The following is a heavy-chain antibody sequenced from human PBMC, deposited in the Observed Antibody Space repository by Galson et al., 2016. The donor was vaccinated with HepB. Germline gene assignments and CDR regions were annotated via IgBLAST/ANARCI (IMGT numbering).Heavy chain of an antibody. D-gene: IGHD2-21*02. J-gene: IGHJ3*02. V-gene: IGHV3-23*01. CDR3: SKYLAPGLHAFDI. CDR2: IDDNGHAGTT. Sequence: SLRLSCAASGFTFVNYAMTWVRQPPGKGLEWVSTIDDNGHAGTTHYADSVRGRFTISSDDSNNQLYLQMDSLGAEDTALYFCSKYLAPGLHAFDIWGQGTTVTVSS. CDR1: GFTFVNYA.